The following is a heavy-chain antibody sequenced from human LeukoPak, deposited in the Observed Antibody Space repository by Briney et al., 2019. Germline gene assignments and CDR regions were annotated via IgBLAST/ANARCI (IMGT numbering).Heavy chain of an antibody. V-gene: IGHV4-59*01. D-gene: IGHD2-21*01. J-gene: IGHJ4*02. CDR1: GESISGFY. Sequence: SSETLSLTYTVSGESISGFYWTWIRQPPGKGLEWIGYIYYSGSTNYNPSLKSRVTISVDTSKNQFSLKLSSVTAADTAVYYCARGVVIAPQTFDYWGQGTLVTVSS. CDR2: IYYSGST. CDR3: ARGVVIAPQTFDY.